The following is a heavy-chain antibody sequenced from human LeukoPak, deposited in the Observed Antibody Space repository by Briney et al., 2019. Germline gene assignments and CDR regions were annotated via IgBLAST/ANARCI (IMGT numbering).Heavy chain of an antibody. CDR1: GYTFTGYY. V-gene: IGHV1-2*06. J-gene: IGHJ4*02. D-gene: IGHD5-18*01. CDR2: INPNSGGT. CDR3: ARGYSYGYYFDY. Sequence: GASVKVSCKASGYTFTGYYMHWVRQAPGQGLEWVGRINPNSGGTNYAQKFQGRVTMTRDTSISTAYMELSRLRSDDTAVYYCARGYSYGYYFDYWGQGTLVTVSS.